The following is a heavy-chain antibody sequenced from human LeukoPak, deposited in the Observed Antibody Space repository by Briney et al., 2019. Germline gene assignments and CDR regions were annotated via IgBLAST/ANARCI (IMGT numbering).Heavy chain of an antibody. J-gene: IGHJ4*02. CDR3: ARESAGEAATCEY. D-gene: IGHD6-13*01. CDR2: ISSSSSYI. V-gene: IGHV3-21*01. Sequence: GGSLRLSCAASGFTFSSYSMNWVRQAPGKGLEWVSSISSSSSYIYYADSVKGRFTISRDNAKNSLYLQMNSLRAEDTAVFYCARESAGEAATCEYWGQGTLVTVSS. CDR1: GFTFSSYS.